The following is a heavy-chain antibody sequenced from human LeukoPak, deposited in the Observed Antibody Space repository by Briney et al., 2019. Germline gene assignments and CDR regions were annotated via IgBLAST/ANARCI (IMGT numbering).Heavy chain of an antibody. CDR3: ARMANKLLWFGELLSNWFDP. D-gene: IGHD3-10*01. CDR2: INHSGST. Sequence: SETLSLTCAVYGGSFSGYYWSWIRQPPGKGLEWIGEINHSGSTNYNPSLKSRVTISVDTSKNQFSLKLSSVTAADTAVYYCARMANKLLWFGELLSNWFDPWGQGTLVTVSS. CDR1: GGSFSGYY. V-gene: IGHV4-34*01. J-gene: IGHJ5*02.